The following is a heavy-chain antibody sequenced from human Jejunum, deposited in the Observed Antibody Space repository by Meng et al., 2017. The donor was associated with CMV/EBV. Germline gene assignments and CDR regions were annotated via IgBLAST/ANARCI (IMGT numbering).Heavy chain of an antibody. CDR1: GGSISSSSDY. Sequence: LTCTVSGGSISSSSDYWGWIRQHPGKGLEWIGSINYSGNTYYNPSLESRLTISIDTSKNQVSLKLSSVTAADTAVYYCAREKVFDYWGQGTLVTVSS. V-gene: IGHV4-39*07. CDR2: INYSGNT. J-gene: IGHJ4*02. CDR3: AREKVFDY.